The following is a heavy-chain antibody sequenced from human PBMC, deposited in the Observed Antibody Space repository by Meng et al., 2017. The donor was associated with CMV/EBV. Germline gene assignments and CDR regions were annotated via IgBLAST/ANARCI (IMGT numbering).Heavy chain of an antibody. CDR3: ARDSAEVTIAVAGRVSFDY. CDR2: IIPIFGTA. Sequence: SVKVSCKASGGTFSSYAISWVRQAPGQGLEWMGGIIPIFGTANYAQKFQGRVTITTDESTSTAYMELSSLRSEDTAVYYCARDSAEVTIAVAGRVSFDYWGQGTLVTVSS. CDR1: GGTFSSYA. D-gene: IGHD6-19*01. V-gene: IGHV1-69*05. J-gene: IGHJ4*02.